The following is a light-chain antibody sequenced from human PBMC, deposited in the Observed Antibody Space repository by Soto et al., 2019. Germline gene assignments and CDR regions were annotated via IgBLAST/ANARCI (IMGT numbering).Light chain of an antibody. CDR1: SSNIGAGYD. J-gene: IGLJ1*01. Sequence: QSVLTQPPSVSGAPGQRVTISCTGSSSNIGAGYDVHWYQQLPGTAPKLLIYGNSNRPSGVPDRFSGSKSGTSASLAITGLLSEDEADYYCHSYDTRLSGYVFGTGTKLTVL. CDR3: HSYDTRLSGYV. CDR2: GNS. V-gene: IGLV1-40*01.